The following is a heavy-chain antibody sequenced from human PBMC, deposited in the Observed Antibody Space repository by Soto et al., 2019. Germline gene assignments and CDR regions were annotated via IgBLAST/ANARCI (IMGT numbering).Heavy chain of an antibody. Sequence: EVQLLESGGGFVQAGESLRLSCATSGVTFTDYAMSWVQQAPGKALEWVSAISVSGATTYYADSVKGRFSVSSDDSKCPLYLQLNTLTADDTAVYYCAGVDCSGDTCYILDYWGRGTLVNVSS. CDR2: ISVSGATT. CDR3: AGVDCSGDTCYILDY. CDR1: GVTFTDYA. J-gene: IGHJ4*02. V-gene: IGHV3-23*01. D-gene: IGHD2-15*01.